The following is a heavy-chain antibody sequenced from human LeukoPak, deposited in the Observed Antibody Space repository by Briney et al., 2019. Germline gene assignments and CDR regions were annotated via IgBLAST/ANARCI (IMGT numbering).Heavy chain of an antibody. Sequence: GGSLKLSCAASGFTFSSYAMSWVRQAPGKGLEWVSAISGSGGSTYYADSVKGRFTISRDNSKNTLYLQMNSLRAEDTAVYYCAKLAVARTDRYYFDYWRQGTLVTVSP. CDR1: GFTFSSYA. CDR2: ISGSGGST. V-gene: IGHV3-23*01. J-gene: IGHJ4*02. D-gene: IGHD6-19*01. CDR3: AKLAVARTDRYYFDY.